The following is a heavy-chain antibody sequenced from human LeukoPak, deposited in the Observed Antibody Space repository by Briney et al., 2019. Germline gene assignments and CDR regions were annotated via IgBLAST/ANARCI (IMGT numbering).Heavy chain of an antibody. CDR3: ASFTEIGYYDSSGSPSRGADY. CDR1: GGSISSYY. CDR2: IYTSGST. J-gene: IGHJ4*02. D-gene: IGHD3-22*01. Sequence: PSETLSLTCTVSGGSISSYYWSWIRQPAGKGLEWIGRIYTSGSTNYDPSLKSRVTISVDTSKNQFSLKLSSVTAADTAVYYCASFTEIGYYDSSGSPSRGADYWGQGTLVTVSS. V-gene: IGHV4-4*07.